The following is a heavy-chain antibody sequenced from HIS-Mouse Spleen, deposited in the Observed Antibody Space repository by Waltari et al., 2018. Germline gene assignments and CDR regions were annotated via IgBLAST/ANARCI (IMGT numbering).Heavy chain of an antibody. Sequence: EVQLVESGGGLVQPGGSLRLCCAASGFTLSSDWMSGVGQAPGKGLEWVANIKQDGSEKYYVDSVKGRFTISRDNAKNSLYLQMNSLRAEDTAVYYCAREGDSGSYFDYWGQGTLVTVSS. J-gene: IGHJ4*02. CDR2: IKQDGSEK. CDR3: AREGDSGSYFDY. V-gene: IGHV3-7*01. D-gene: IGHD1-26*01. CDR1: GFTLSSDW.